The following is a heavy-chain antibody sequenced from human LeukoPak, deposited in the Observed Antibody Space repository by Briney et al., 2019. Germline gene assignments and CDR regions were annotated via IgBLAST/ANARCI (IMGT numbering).Heavy chain of an antibody. CDR1: GYTFTSYY. CDR3: ARDGDYYDSSGYYYYFDY. D-gene: IGHD3-22*01. CDR2: INPSGGST. J-gene: IGHJ4*02. V-gene: IGHV1-46*01. Sequence: ASVKVSCKASGYTFTSYYMHWVRQAPGQGLEWMGIINPSGGSTSYAQKFQGRVTMTRDTSTSTVHMELSSLRSEDTAVYYCARDGDYYDSSGYYYYFDYWGQGTLVTVSS.